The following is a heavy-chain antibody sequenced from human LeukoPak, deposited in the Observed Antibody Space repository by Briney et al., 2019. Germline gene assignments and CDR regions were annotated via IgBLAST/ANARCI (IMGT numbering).Heavy chain of an antibody. CDR1: GFSFSDCA. J-gene: IGHJ4*02. CDR3: TKGMATIRRHIDS. D-gene: IGHD5-24*01. Sequence: GGSLRLSCAASGFSFSDCAMSWVRQAPGGGLEWVSSISGSASSTYYADSMKGRFTISRDNPKNTLHLEMNSLRAEDTAIYYCTKGMATIRRHIDSWGQGTLVTVSS. V-gene: IGHV3-23*01. CDR2: ISGSASST.